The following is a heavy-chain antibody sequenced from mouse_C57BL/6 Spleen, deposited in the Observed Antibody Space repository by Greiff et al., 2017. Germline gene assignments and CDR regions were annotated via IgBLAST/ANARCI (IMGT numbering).Heavy chain of an antibody. J-gene: IGHJ1*03. Sequence: EVKLMESGGGLVKPGGSLKLSCAASGFTFSSYAMSWVRQTPEKRLEWVATISDGGSYTYYPDNVKGRFTISRDNAKNNLYLQMSHLKSEDTAMYYCARVDGNYRDWYFDVWGTGTTGTVSS. D-gene: IGHD2-1*01. V-gene: IGHV5-4*03. CDR1: GFTFSSYA. CDR2: ISDGGSYT. CDR3: ARVDGNYRDWYFDV.